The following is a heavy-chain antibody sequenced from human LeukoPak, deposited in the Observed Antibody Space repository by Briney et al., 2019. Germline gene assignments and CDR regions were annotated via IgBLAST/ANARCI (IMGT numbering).Heavy chain of an antibody. CDR3: ARYYYDSSGYYHGVFDY. J-gene: IGHJ4*02. Sequence: ASVKVSCKGSGYTFSGYYMHWVRQAPGQGLEWMGWINPNSGGTNYAQKFQGRVTMTRDTSISTAYMELSRLRSDDTAVYYCARYYYDSSGYYHGVFDYWGQGTLVTVSS. CDR1: GYTFSGYY. V-gene: IGHV1-2*02. D-gene: IGHD3-22*01. CDR2: INPNSGGT.